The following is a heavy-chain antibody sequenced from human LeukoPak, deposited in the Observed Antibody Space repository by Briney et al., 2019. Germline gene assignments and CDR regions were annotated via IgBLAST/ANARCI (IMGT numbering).Heavy chain of an antibody. CDR2: IRGSGGST. D-gene: IGHD3-10*01. CDR1: GFTFSSCA. J-gene: IGHJ5*02. V-gene: IGHV3-23*01. CDR3: AKNYYASGSYRDWFDP. Sequence: GGSLRLSCASSGFTFSSCAMSWVRQAPGKGLEWVSAIRGSGGSTYYADAVKGRYTISRDNSKNTLYLQMNSLRAEDTAEYYCAKNYYASGSYRDWFDPWGQGTLVTVSS.